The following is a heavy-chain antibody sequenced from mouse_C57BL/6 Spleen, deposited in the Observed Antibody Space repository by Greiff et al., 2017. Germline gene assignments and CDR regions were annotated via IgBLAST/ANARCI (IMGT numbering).Heavy chain of an antibody. J-gene: IGHJ1*03. CDR2: INPSSGYT. D-gene: IGHD6-1*01. Sequence: QVQLQQSGAELAKPGASVKLSCKASGYTFTSYWMHWVKQRPGQGLEWIGYINPSSGYTKYNQKFKDKAPLTVDKSSSTAYLPLSHLTYADSAVYYCSRSTGRGLRWYFDVWGTGTTVTVSS. CDR1: GYTFTSYW. V-gene: IGHV1-7*01. CDR3: SRSTGRGLRWYFDV.